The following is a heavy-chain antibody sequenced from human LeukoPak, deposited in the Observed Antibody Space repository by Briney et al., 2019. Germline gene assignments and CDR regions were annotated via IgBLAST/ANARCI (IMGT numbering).Heavy chain of an antibody. V-gene: IGHV3-9*01. CDR1: GFTFDNYA. CDR2: ISWNGGSI. CDR3: AKETGSGSPYFDY. J-gene: IGHJ4*02. Sequence: GGFLRLSCAASGFTFDNYAMHWVRQAPVKGLEWVADISWNGGSIGYADSVQGRFTISRDNAKNSLYLQMNSLRAEDTALYYCAKETGSGSPYFDYWGQGTLVTVSS. D-gene: IGHD6-19*01.